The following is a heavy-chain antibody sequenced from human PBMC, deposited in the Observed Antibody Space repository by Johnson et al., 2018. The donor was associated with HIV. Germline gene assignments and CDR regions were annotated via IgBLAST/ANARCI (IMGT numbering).Heavy chain of an antibody. J-gene: IGHJ3*02. Sequence: VQLVESGGGLVQPGGSLRLSCAASGFTFSSYWMSWVRQAPGKGLEWVSYISSSGSTIYYADSVKGRFTISRDNAKNSLYLQMNSLTAEDTAVYYCAKDGVVGAKRRAFDIWGQGTMVTVSS. CDR1: GFTFSSYW. CDR3: AKDGVVGAKRRAFDI. CDR2: ISSSGSTI. D-gene: IGHD1-26*01. V-gene: IGHV3-48*04.